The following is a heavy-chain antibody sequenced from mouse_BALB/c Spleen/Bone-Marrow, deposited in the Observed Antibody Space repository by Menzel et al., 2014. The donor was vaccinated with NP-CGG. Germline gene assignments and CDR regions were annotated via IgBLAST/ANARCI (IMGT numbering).Heavy chain of an antibody. CDR2: IYPGSGST. D-gene: IGHD3-1*01. V-gene: IGHV1-55*01. J-gene: IGHJ3*01. CDR3: ARFSQLGLLAY. CDR1: GYNFTSYW. Sequence: QVQLQQPGAEFVKPGTSVKLSCKASGYNFTSYWINWVKLRPGQGLEWIGDIYPGSGSTNYNEKFKSKATLTVDTSSSTAYMQLSSLASEDSALYYCARFSQLGLLAYWGQGTLVTVSA.